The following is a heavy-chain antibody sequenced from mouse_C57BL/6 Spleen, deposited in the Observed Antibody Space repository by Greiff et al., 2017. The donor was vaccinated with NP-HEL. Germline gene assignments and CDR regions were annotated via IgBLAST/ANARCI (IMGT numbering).Heavy chain of an antibody. J-gene: IGHJ4*01. CDR1: GFSLTSYG. Sequence: VQGVESGPGLVAPSQSLSITCTVSGFSLTSYGVHWVRQPPGKGLEWLVVIWSDGSTTYNSALKSRLSISKDNSKSQVFLKMNSLQTDDTAMYYCARHDDYDGENYAMDYWGQGTSVTVSS. CDR3: ARHDDYDGENYAMDY. V-gene: IGHV2-6-1*01. D-gene: IGHD2-4*01. CDR2: IWSDGST.